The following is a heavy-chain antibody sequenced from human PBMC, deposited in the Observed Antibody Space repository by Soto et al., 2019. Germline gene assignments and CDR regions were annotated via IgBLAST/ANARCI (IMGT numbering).Heavy chain of an antibody. Sequence: EVQLLESGGGLVQPGGSLRLSCVVSGFTFASYAMRWVRQAPEKGPEWVAVLGGNGFTTYYADYVKGRFTISGDKSKSTLFMQSNSRRAADTGVYYCAKAIRTSLNFVYYMDVWGKGTSVTVSS. V-gene: IGHV3-23*01. J-gene: IGHJ6*03. CDR1: GFTFASYA. CDR3: AKAIRTSLNFVYYMDV. D-gene: IGHD2-2*01. CDR2: LGGNGFTT.